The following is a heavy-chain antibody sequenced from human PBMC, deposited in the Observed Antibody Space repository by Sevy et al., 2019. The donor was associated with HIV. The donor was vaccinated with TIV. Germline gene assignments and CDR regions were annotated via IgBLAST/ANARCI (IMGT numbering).Heavy chain of an antibody. CDR3: ARDRRYGDYAVY. J-gene: IGHJ4*02. CDR1: GFTFSSYS. D-gene: IGHD4-17*01. CDR2: ISSSSSYI. Sequence: GGSLRLSCAASGFTFSSYSMNWVRQAPGKGLEWVSSISSSSSYIYYADSVKGRFTISRDNAKNSLYLQMNSLRAEDTAEYYCARDRRYGDYAVYWGQGTLVTVSS. V-gene: IGHV3-21*01.